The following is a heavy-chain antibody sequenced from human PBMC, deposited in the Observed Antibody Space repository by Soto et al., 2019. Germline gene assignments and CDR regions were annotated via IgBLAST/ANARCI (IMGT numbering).Heavy chain of an antibody. CDR2: IGPESGAT. Sequence: ASVKVSCKASGYTFTGHYIHWVRQAPEQGPEWMGEIGPESGATRYAQKFQGRVTMTRDTSITTVYMELKNLSPDDTAVYYCGRGRSGQIVVFYWGQGTPVTVFS. CDR1: GYTFTGHY. D-gene: IGHD1-26*01. J-gene: IGHJ4*02. CDR3: GRGRSGQIVVFY. V-gene: IGHV1-2*02.